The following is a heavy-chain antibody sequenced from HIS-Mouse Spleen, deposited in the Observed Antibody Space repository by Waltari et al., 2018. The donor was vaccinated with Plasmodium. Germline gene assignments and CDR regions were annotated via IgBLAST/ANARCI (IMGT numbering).Heavy chain of an antibody. V-gene: IGHV4-39*07. J-gene: IGHJ3*02. CDR2: IYYSGRT. Sequence: QLQLQESGPGLVKPSETLSLTCTVSGGSISSSSYYWGWIRQPPGKGLEWIGSIYYSGRTYYNPSLKSRVTISVDTSKNQFSLKLSSVTAADTAVYYCARQQLDAFDIWGQGTMVTVSS. CDR3: ARQQLDAFDI. D-gene: IGHD6-13*01. CDR1: GGSISSSSYY.